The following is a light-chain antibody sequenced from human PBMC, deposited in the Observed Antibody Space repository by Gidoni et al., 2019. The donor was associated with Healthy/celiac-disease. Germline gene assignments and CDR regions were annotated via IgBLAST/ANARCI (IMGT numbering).Light chain of an antibody. J-gene: IGKJ2*01. V-gene: IGKV2-28*01. Sequence: IVMTQSPLSLPVTPGEPASISCRSSQSLLHSNGYNYSDWYLQKPGQSPQLLIYLGSNRASGVPDRFSGSGSGTDFTLKISRVEAEDVGVYYCMQALQTPPTFGQGTKLEIK. CDR1: QSLLHSNGYNY. CDR2: LGS. CDR3: MQALQTPPT.